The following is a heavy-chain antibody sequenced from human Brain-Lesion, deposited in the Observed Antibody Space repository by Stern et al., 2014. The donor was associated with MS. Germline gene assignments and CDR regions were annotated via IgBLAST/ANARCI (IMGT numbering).Heavy chain of an antibody. Sequence: MQLVESGPGLVKPSETLSLTCTVAGGSVSSTSYAWAWIRQPPGKGLEWIGTIYYSGNTYYSPSLKSRLTISLDPSKNQFSLRRRSVTAADTAVYYCAGEEDIRYCSGGSCTGNWFDPWGQGTLVTVSS. V-gene: IGHV4-39*01. CDR3: AGEEDIRYCSGGSCTGNWFDP. J-gene: IGHJ5*02. CDR2: IYYSGNT. CDR1: GGSVSSTSYA. D-gene: IGHD2-15*01.